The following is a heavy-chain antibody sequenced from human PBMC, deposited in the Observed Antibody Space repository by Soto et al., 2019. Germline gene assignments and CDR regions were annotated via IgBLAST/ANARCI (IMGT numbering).Heavy chain of an antibody. CDR2: IWYDGSNK. J-gene: IGHJ6*02. Sequence: PGGSLRLSCAASGFTFSSYGMHWVRQAPGKGLEWVAVIWYDGSNKYYADSVKGRFTISRDNSKNTLYLQMNSLRAEDTAVYYCARGGGESTIFGVAYYYGMDVWGQGTTVTVS. D-gene: IGHD3-3*01. V-gene: IGHV3-33*01. CDR1: GFTFSSYG. CDR3: ARGGGESTIFGVAYYYGMDV.